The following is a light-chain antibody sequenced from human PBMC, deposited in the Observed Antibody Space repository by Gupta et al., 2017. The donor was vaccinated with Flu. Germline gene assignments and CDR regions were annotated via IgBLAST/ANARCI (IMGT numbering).Light chain of an antibody. V-gene: IGKV4-1*01. CDR1: QSVLYTSNNKNY. CDR3: QQYYSTPPT. J-gene: IGKJ2*01. CDR2: WAS. Sequence: NRKSSQSVLYTSNNKNYLAWYQQKPGQPPKLLIYWASTRESGVPDRFSGSGSGTDFTLTISSLQAEDVAVYYCQQYYSTPPTFGQGTKLEIK.